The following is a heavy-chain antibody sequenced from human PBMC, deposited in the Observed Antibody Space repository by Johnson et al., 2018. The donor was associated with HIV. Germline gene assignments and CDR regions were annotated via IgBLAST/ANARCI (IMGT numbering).Heavy chain of an antibody. Sequence: QVQLVESGGGVVQPGGSLRLSCAASGFTFSNYGMHWVRQAPGKGLEWVAFIRYDGSSTSYADSVKGRFTISRDNAKNTLYLQMDSLGAEDSAVYYCAVVQWLPDDVFNIWGQGTMVTVSS. CDR2: IRYDGSST. V-gene: IGHV3-30*02. J-gene: IGHJ3*02. CDR1: GFTFSNYG. D-gene: IGHD3-22*01. CDR3: AVVQWLPDDVFNI.